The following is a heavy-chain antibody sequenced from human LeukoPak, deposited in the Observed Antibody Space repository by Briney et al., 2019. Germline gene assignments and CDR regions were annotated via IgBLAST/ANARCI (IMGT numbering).Heavy chain of an antibody. CDR1: GGSISSYH. CDR2: IYYSGST. D-gene: IGHD6-13*01. CDR3: ARGIAAAGTPPDFDY. V-gene: IGHV4-59*08. Sequence: SETLSLTCTVSGGSISSYHWSWIRQPPGKGLEWIGYIYYSGSTNYNPSLKSRVTISVDTSKNQFSLKLSSVTAADTAVYYCARGIAAAGTPPDFDYWGQGTLVTVSS. J-gene: IGHJ4*02.